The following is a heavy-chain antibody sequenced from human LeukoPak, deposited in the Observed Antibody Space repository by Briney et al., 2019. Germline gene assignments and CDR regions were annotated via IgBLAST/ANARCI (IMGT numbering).Heavy chain of an antibody. Sequence: SETLSLTCTVSGGSISGDYWSWIRQPPGKALEWIGFIYDSGRTSYNPSLKSRVTISGDTSKKQFSLKLSSLCAADTAVYYCARFPNYDDYVRDYWGQGILVTVSS. CDR2: IYDSGRT. CDR3: ARFPNYDDYVRDY. CDR1: GGSISGDY. D-gene: IGHD4-17*01. J-gene: IGHJ4*02. V-gene: IGHV4-59*01.